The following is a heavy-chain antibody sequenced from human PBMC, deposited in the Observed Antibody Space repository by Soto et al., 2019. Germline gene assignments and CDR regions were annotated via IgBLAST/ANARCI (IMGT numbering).Heavy chain of an antibody. V-gene: IGHV6-1*01. CDR2: TYYRSKWYN. J-gene: IGHJ3*02. CDR1: GDSVSSNSAA. Sequence: PSQTLSLTCAISGDSVSSNSAAWSWIRQSPSRGLEWLGRTYYRSKWYNDYAVSVKSRITINPDTSKNQFSLQLNSVTPEDTAVYYCAGIAYSDDAFDIWGQGTMVTVSS. CDR3: AGIAYSDDAFDI. D-gene: IGHD6-13*01.